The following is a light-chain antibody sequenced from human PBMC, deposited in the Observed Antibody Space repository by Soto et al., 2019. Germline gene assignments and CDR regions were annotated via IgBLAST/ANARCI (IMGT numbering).Light chain of an antibody. CDR3: GTWDSGLSAGV. Sequence: QSVLTQPPSVSAAPGQRVTISCSGSSSNIGDNYVSWYQQLPGTAPKLLIYDNTERPSGIPDRFSGSKSGTSATLGITGLQTGDEADYYCGTWDSGLSAGVFGGGTKLPS. J-gene: IGLJ3*02. CDR2: DNT. V-gene: IGLV1-51*01. CDR1: SSNIGDNY.